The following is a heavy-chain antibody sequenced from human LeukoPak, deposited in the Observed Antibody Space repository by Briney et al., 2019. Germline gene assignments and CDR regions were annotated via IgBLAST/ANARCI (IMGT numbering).Heavy chain of an antibody. CDR2: FDPEDGET. J-gene: IGHJ4*02. CDR1: GYTLTELS. V-gene: IGHV1-24*01. D-gene: IGHD2-2*01. CDR3: AGTQVPAAPVSSYYFDY. Sequence: ASVKVSCKVSGYTLTELSMHWVRQAPGKGLEWMGGFDPEDGETIYAQKFQGRVTMTEDTSTDTAYMELRSLRSDDTAVYYCAGTQVPAAPVSSYYFDYWGQGTLVTVSS.